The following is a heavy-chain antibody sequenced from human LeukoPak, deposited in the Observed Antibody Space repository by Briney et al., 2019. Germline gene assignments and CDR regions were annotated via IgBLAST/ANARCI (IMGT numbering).Heavy chain of an antibody. CDR1: GFTFSNSA. CDR3: AKEVRPNDY. V-gene: IGHV3-23*01. J-gene: IGHJ4*02. Sequence: RGSLRLSCAASGFTFSNSAMCWVRQAPGEGVEWVSGISRGGGSTYYADSVKGRFTISRDTSIVTLHLQMNSLRAEDTAVYYCAKEVRPNDYWGQGTLVTVSS. CDR2: ISRGGGST. D-gene: IGHD1-1*01.